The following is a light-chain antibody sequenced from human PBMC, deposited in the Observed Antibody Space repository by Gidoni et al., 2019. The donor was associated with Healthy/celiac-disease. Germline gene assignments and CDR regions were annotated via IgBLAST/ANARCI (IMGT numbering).Light chain of an antibody. J-gene: IGKJ2*01. Sequence: DIQMIQSPSSLSASVGDRVTITCRASQSISSYLNWYQQKPGKAPKLLIYAASSLQSVVPSRFSGSGSGTDFTLTISSLQPEDFATYYCQQSYSTLYTFGQGTKLEIK. CDR1: QSISSY. CDR3: QQSYSTLYT. V-gene: IGKV1-39*01. CDR2: AAS.